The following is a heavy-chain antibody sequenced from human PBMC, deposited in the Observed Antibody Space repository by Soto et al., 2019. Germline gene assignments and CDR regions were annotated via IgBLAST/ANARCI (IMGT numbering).Heavy chain of an antibody. D-gene: IGHD6-13*01. J-gene: IGHJ4*02. CDR1: GGSVSSFY. Sequence: SETLSLTCTVSGGSVSSFYWNWIRQAPGRELEWIGYIYYSGSTNYNPPLKSRVTVSVDTSKNQFSLNLTSLTAADTAVYYCTRAPSATGFSDYWGQGTLVTVSS. CDR2: IYYSGST. V-gene: IGHV4-59*02. CDR3: TRAPSATGFSDY.